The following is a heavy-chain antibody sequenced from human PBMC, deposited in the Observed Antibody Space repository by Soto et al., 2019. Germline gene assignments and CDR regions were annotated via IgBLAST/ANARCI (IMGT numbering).Heavy chain of an antibody. V-gene: IGHV3-30*18. CDR1: GFTFSSYG. CDR2: ISYDGSNK. Sequence: GGSLRLSCAASGFTFSSYGMHWVRQAPGKGLEWVAVISYDGSNKYYADSVKGRFTISRDNSKNTLYLQMNSLRAEDTAVYYCAKTRAEMATIKYFQHWGQGTLVTVSS. CDR3: AKTRAEMATIKYFQH. J-gene: IGHJ1*01. D-gene: IGHD5-12*01.